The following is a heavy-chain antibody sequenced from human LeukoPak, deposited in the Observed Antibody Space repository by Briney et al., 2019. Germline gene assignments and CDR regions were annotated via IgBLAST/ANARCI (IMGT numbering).Heavy chain of an antibody. V-gene: IGHV4-4*02. Sequence: PSGTLSLTCDVSGGSITQTNYWTWVRPPPGNELEWFGEVNLQCGTNYNPSLLRRVAISVDTSAIHVSLQMTSVTAADTAVYYCAREGGSYRPLDYSGQGTLVTVSA. D-gene: IGHD3-16*02. CDR1: GGSITQTNY. CDR3: AREGGSYRPLDY. J-gene: IGHJ4*02. CDR2: VNLQCGT.